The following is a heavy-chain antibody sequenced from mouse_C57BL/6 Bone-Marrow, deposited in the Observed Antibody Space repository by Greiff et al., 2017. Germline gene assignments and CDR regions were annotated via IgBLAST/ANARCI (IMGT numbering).Heavy chain of an antibody. CDR2: IYPGDGDT. V-gene: IGHV1-82*01. CDR1: GYAFSSSW. J-gene: IGHJ2*01. D-gene: IGHD3-1*01. CDR3: ARGLFLDY. Sequence: QVQLQQSGPELVKPGASVKISCKASGYAFSSSWMNWVKQRPGQGLEWIGRIYPGDGDTNYNGKFKGKATLTADKSSSTAYMQLSSLTSEDSAVYFCARGLFLDYWGQGTTRTVSS.